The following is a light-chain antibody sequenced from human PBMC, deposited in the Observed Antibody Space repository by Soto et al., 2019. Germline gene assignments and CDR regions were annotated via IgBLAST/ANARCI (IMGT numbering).Light chain of an antibody. J-gene: IGKJ5*01. V-gene: IGKV1-5*03. CDR2: QAS. Sequence: DIQMTQSPSTLSASVGARVPITCRASQSISSWLAWYQQKPGKAPKLLIYQASSLESGVPSRFSGSGSGTDFTLTISSLQPEDFATYYCQQSYSTPITFGQGTRLEIK. CDR1: QSISSW. CDR3: QQSYSTPIT.